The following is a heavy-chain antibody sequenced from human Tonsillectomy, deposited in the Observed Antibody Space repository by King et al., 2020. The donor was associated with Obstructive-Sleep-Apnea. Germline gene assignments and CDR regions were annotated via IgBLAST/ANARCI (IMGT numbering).Heavy chain of an antibody. V-gene: IGHV1-8*01. CDR3: AGGSSRLYGSGSYWFDP. Sequence: QLVQSGAEVKKPGASVKVSCKASGYTFTSYDINWGRQATGQGLEWMGWMNPNSGNTGYVQEFQGRDTLTRNTSISTAYMEGSSLGCEETAVYYCAGGSSRLYGSGSYWFDPWGQGTLGTVSS. J-gene: IGHJ5*02. D-gene: IGHD3-10*01. CDR1: GYTFTSYD. CDR2: MNPNSGNT.